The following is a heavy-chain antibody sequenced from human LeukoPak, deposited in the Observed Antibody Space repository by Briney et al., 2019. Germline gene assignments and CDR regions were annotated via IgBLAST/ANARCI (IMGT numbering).Heavy chain of an antibody. Sequence: PGGSLRLSCAASGFTFSNAWMSWVRQAPGKGLEWVGRIKSKTDGGTTDYAAPVKGRFTISRDDSTNTLYLQMNSLKTEDTAVYYCTTFSIAAAGNTLDYWGQGTLVTVSS. CDR3: TTFSIAAAGNTLDY. V-gene: IGHV3-15*01. J-gene: IGHJ4*02. CDR1: GFTFSNAW. D-gene: IGHD6-13*01. CDR2: IKSKTDGGTT.